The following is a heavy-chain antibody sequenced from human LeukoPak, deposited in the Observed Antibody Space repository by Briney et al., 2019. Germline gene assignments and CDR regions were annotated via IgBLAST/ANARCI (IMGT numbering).Heavy chain of an antibody. CDR3: AGEPIAAAGYHLYNWFDP. CDR2: INPSGGST. Sequence: ASVKVSCKASGYTFTSYYMHWVRQAPGQGLEWMGIINPSGGSTSYAQKFQGRVTMTRDTSTSTVYMELSSLRSEDTAVYYCAGEPIAAAGYHLYNWFDPWGQGTLVTVSS. CDR1: GYTFTSYY. D-gene: IGHD6-13*01. J-gene: IGHJ5*02. V-gene: IGHV1-46*03.